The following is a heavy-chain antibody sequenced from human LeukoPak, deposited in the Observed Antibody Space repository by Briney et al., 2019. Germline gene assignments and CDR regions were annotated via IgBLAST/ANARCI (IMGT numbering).Heavy chain of an antibody. CDR3: ARPNTRGEYGMDV. D-gene: IGHD2-21*01. J-gene: IGHJ6*02. V-gene: IGHV3-48*02. CDR2: IRSSGGTI. Sequence: PGGSLRLSCAASGFTFSYYSMNWVRQAPGKGLEWISYIRSSGGTIYYADSVKGRFTISRDDAKDPLYLQMNSLRDEDTAVYYCARPNTRGEYGMDVWGQGTTVTVSS. CDR1: GFTFSYYS.